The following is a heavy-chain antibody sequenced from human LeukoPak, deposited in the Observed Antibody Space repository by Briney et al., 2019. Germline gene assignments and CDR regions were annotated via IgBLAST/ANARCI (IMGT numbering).Heavy chain of an antibody. D-gene: IGHD4-17*01. V-gene: IGHV4-59*08. Sequence: SETLSLTCTVSGGSITSYYRSWIRQPPGKGLEWIGYIYYSGSTNYNPSLKSRLSISVDASKNQFSLKLSSVPATDTAVYYCASLTTVTQGYSDSWGQASLVTVSS. J-gene: IGHJ4*02. CDR1: GGSITSYY. CDR2: IYYSGST. CDR3: ASLTTVTQGYSDS.